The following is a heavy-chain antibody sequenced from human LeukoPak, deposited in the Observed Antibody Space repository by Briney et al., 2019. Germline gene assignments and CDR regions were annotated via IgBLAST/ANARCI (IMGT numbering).Heavy chain of an antibody. CDR2: INTDGSST. V-gene: IGHV3-74*03. CDR3: ARDRYCTTTRCSDY. CDR1: GFTFSSYW. Sequence: GGSLRLSCAASGFTFSSYWMHWVRQAPGKGLVWVSRINTDGSSTTYADSVKGRFTISRDNAKNTLYLEMNSLRAEDTAVYYCARDRYCTTTRCSDYWGQGTLVTVSS. J-gene: IGHJ4*02. D-gene: IGHD2-2*01.